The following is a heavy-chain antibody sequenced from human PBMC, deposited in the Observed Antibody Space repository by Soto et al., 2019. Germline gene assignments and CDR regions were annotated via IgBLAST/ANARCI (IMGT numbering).Heavy chain of an antibody. CDR2: IIPIFGTA. J-gene: IGHJ5*02. D-gene: IGHD6-13*01. CDR1: GGTFSSYA. Sequence: QVQLVQSGAEVKKPGSSVKVSCKASGGTFSSYAISWVRQAPGQGLEWMGGIIPIFGTANYAQKFQGWVTITADESPSTAYIELSRLRSEYTAVYYCAREKKAVYSSMFDPWGEGTLVTVSS. V-gene: IGHV1-69*01. CDR3: AREKKAVYSSMFDP.